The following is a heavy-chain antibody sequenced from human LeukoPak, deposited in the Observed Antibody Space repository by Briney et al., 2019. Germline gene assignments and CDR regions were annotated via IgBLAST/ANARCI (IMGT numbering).Heavy chain of an antibody. CDR1: GFTFSSYG. V-gene: IGHV3-30*02. Sequence: GGSLRLSCAASGFTFSSYGMHWVRQAPGKGLEWVAFIRYDGSNKYYADSVKGRFTISRDNAKNSVFLHMNSLRAEDTAVYYCARYCSITNCYSFDYWGQGTLVTVSS. J-gene: IGHJ4*02. CDR3: ARYCSITNCYSFDY. D-gene: IGHD2-2*01. CDR2: IRYDGSNK.